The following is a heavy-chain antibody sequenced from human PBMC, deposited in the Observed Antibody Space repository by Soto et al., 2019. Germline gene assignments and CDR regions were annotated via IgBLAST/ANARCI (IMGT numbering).Heavy chain of an antibody. V-gene: IGHV1-69*13. Sequence: SVKVSCKASGGTFSSYAISWVRQAPGQGLEWMGGIIPIFGTANYAQKFQGRVTITADESTSTAYMELSSLRSEDTAVYYCARDITNWGSLGYFDYWGRGTLVTGSS. CDR2: IIPIFGTA. CDR1: GGTFSSYA. J-gene: IGHJ4*01. D-gene: IGHD7-27*01. CDR3: ARDITNWGSLGYFDY.